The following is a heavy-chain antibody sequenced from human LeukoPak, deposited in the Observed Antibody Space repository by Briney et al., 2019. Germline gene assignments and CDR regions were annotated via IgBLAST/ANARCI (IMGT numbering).Heavy chain of an antibody. D-gene: IGHD1-26*01. Sequence: GGSLRLSCAASGFTFSNYGMHWVRQAPGKGLEWVASIRYDGFNKYYADSLKGRFTIYRDNSKNTLYLQMNSLRAEDTAVYYCAKKTIVGATVDAFDIWGQGTMVIVSS. J-gene: IGHJ3*02. CDR3: AKKTIVGATVDAFDI. CDR2: IRYDGFNK. V-gene: IGHV3-30*02. CDR1: GFTFSNYG.